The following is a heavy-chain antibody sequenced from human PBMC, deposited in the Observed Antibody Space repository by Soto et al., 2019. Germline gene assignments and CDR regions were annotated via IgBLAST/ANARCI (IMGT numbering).Heavy chain of an antibody. D-gene: IGHD6-13*01. Sequence: SETLSLTCTVSGASMNSYHWSWIRQPAGKGLEWIGHIHSSASTNYNPSLKSRVTISVDTSKNQFSLRLMSLTAADTAVYYCARAQGVAAAGITWFDPWGQASLVTVSP. CDR3: ARAQGVAAAGITWFDP. CDR1: GASMNSYH. V-gene: IGHV4-4*07. CDR2: IHSSAST. J-gene: IGHJ5*02.